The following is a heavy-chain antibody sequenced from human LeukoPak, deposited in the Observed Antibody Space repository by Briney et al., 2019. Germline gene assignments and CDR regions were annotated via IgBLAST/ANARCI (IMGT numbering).Heavy chain of an antibody. D-gene: IGHD2-15*01. Sequence: GGSLRLSCAVSGLTLSNVWMNWVRQAPGKGLEWVGRIRSRGDGGTTDFAAPVKGRFTISRDDSKNTLYLQMNSLTSEDTAVYYCSQGSAQYLDYWGQGTLVTVSS. V-gene: IGHV3-15*07. CDR2: IRSRGDGGTT. CDR1: GLTLSNVW. J-gene: IGHJ4*02. CDR3: SQGSAQYLDY.